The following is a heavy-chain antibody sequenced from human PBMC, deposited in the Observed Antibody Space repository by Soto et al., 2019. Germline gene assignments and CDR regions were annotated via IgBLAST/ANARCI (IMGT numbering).Heavy chain of an antibody. V-gene: IGHV6-1*01. D-gene: IGHD6-6*01. CDR3: ERAYSSSFGGLYYSYGIDV. Sequence: SQNRSLTCGISGDSVSSDSAAWNWIRQSPSRGLEWLGRTYYRSKWYNDYAVSVKSRITINPDTSKNQFSLQLNSVTPEDTAVYYCERAYSSSFGGLYYSYGIDVSGKCTKVTVSS. CDR2: TYYRSKWYN. CDR1: GDSVSSDSAA. J-gene: IGHJ6*04.